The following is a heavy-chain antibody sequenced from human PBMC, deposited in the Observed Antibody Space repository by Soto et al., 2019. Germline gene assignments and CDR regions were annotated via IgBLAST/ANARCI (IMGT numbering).Heavy chain of an antibody. J-gene: IGHJ4*02. V-gene: IGHV3-74*01. D-gene: IGHD3-10*01. CDR2: INGDGSGT. CDR1: GFTFSGSW. Sequence: EVQLVESGGGLVQPGGSLRLSCAASGFTFSGSWMHWVRHAPGKGLVWVSRINGDGSGTSYADFVKSRFTISRDNAKNTLFLQMNGLIAEDTAVYYWARGIFGSGTANDYWGQGTLVTVSS. CDR3: ARGIFGSGTANDY.